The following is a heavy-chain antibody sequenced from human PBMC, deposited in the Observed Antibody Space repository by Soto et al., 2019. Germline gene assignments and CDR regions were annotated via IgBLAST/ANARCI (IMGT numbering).Heavy chain of an antibody. CDR3: ARGPPIIAVAGTGWFDP. D-gene: IGHD6-19*01. V-gene: IGHV4-34*01. J-gene: IGHJ5*02. CDR2: INHSGST. Sequence: YWSWIRQPPGKGLEWIGEINHSGSTNYNPSLKSRVTISVDTSKNQFSLKLSSVTAADTAAYYCARGPPIIAVAGTGWFDPWGQGTLVTVSS. CDR1: Y.